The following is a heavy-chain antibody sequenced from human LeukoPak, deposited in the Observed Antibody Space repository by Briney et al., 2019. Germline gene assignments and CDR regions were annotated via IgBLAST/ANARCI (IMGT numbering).Heavy chain of an antibody. CDR2: IYYSGST. J-gene: IGHJ4*02. D-gene: IGHD1-14*01. V-gene: IGHV4-39*07. CDR1: GGSISSSSYY. Sequence: SETLSLTCTVSGGSISSSSYYWGWIRQPPGKGLEWIGSIYYSGSTYYNPSLKSRVTISVDTSKNQFSLKLSSVTAADTAVYYCASSPVDHVLGYWGQGTLVTVSS. CDR3: ASSPVDHVLGY.